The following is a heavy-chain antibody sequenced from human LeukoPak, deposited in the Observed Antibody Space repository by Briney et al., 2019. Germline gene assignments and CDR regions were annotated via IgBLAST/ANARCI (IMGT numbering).Heavy chain of an antibody. V-gene: IGHV3-23*01. Sequence: GGSLRLSCAASGFTFNTYVMSWVHQAPGKGLEWVSAISGGGSNTYYADSVKGRFTISRDNSKNMVYLQMNNLRADDTAVYYCAKSVVVITFRFDDRGQGALVTVSS. CDR2: ISGGGSNT. D-gene: IGHD2-15*01. J-gene: IGHJ4*02. CDR3: AKSVVVITFRFDD. CDR1: GFTFNTYV.